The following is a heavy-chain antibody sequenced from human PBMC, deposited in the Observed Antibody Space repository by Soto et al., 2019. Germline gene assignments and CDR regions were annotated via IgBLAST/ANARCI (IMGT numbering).Heavy chain of an antibody. CDR1: GVSISSSSYY. CDR2: IYYSGST. V-gene: IGHV4-39*01. Sequence: SETLSLTCTVSGVSISSSSYYWGWIRQPPGKGLEWIGSIYYSGSTYYNPSLKSRVTISVDTSKNQFSLKLSSVTAADTAVYYCARLGYSYGYPDYYGMDVWGQGTTVTVSS. J-gene: IGHJ6*02. D-gene: IGHD5-18*01. CDR3: ARLGYSYGYPDYYGMDV.